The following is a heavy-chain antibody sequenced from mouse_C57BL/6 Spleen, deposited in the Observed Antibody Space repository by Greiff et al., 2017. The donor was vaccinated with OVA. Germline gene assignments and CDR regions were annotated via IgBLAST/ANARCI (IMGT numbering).Heavy chain of an antibody. CDR1: GYAFTNYL. V-gene: IGHV1-54*01. CDR2: INPGSGGT. Sequence: QVQLQQSGAELVRPGTSVKVSCKASGYAFTNYLIEWVKQRPGQGLEWIGVINPGSGGTNYNEKFKGKATLTADKSSSTAYMQLSSLTSEDSAVYFCARGNDGSDYYAMDYWGQGTSVTVSS. D-gene: IGHD2-3*01. CDR3: ARGNDGSDYYAMDY. J-gene: IGHJ4*01.